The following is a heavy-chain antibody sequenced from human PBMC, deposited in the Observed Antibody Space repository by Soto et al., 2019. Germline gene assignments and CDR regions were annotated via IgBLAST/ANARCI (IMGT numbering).Heavy chain of an antibody. CDR2: INPSGGYT. J-gene: IGHJ5*02. CDR1: GYTFSSYY. CDR3: ARGVGAVSYYNQYNWVDP. V-gene: IGHV1-46*01. Sequence: ASVKVSCKASGYTFSSYYMNWVRQAPGQGLEWLGIINPSGGYTTYAQRFLGRVTMTSDTSTRTVHMELGSLTSEDTAVCYSARGVGAVSYYNQYNWVDPWGEGTLVTVAS. D-gene: IGHD3-10*01.